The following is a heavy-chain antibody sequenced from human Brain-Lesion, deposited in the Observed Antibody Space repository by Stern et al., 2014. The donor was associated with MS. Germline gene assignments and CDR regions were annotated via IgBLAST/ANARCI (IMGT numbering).Heavy chain of an antibody. V-gene: IGHV3-9*01. J-gene: IGHJ4*02. D-gene: IGHD1-14*01. Sequence: MQLVQSGGDLVQPGRSLRLSCAAFGFTFDDYAMHWVRQAPGKGLEWVAGISWNSGTIGYADSLKGRFTTSRDNAYSSLYLQMNSLRPEDTALYYCARDITGSSAYFAYWGQGTLVTVSS. CDR2: ISWNSGTI. CDR1: GFTFDDYA. CDR3: ARDITGSSAYFAY.